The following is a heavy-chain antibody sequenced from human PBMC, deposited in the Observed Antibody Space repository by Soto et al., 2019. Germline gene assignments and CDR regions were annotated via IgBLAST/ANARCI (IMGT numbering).Heavy chain of an antibody. CDR3: ASSTRKRYYYYYGMDV. V-gene: IGHV5-10-1*01. J-gene: IGHJ6*02. CDR2: IDPSDSYT. CDR1: GYSFTSYW. Sequence: GESLKISCKGSGYSFTSYWISWVRQMPGKGLEWMGRIDPSDSYTNYSPSFQGHVTISADKSISTAHLQWSSLKASDTAMYYCASSTRKRYYYYYGMDVWGQGTTVTVSS. D-gene: IGHD2-2*01.